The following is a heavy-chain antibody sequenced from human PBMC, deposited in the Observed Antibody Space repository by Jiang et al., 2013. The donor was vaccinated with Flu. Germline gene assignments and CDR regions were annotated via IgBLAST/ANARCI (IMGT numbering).Heavy chain of an antibody. V-gene: IGHV5-10-1*01. CDR2: IDPSDSYT. CDR3: ARGIAAAGTGYVYYYYMDV. CDR1: GYSFTSYW. Sequence: GAEVKKPGESLRISCKGSGYSFTSYWISWVRQMPGKGLEWMGRIDPSDSYTNYSPSFQGHVTISADKSISTAYLQWSSLKASDTAMYYCARGIAAAGTGYVYYYYMDVWGKGTTVTVSS. J-gene: IGHJ6*03. D-gene: IGHD6-13*01.